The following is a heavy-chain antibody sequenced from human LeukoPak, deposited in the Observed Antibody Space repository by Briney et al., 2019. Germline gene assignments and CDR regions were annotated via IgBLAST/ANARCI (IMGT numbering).Heavy chain of an antibody. Sequence: GGSLRLSCAASGFSFISYWMHWVRQTPGKGLAWVSQINTDGTDTNYADSVKGRFTISRDNAKNTLYLQMNSLRADDTAVYYCARGPYYYDSSGHPDIWGHGTMVAVSS. V-gene: IGHV3-74*01. D-gene: IGHD3-22*01. CDR3: ARGPYYYDSSGHPDI. CDR1: GFSFISYW. CDR2: INTDGTDT. J-gene: IGHJ3*02.